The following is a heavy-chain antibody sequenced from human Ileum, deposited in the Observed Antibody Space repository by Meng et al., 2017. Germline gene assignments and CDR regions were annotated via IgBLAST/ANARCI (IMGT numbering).Heavy chain of an antibody. CDR3: ARRDYESGPLPPDY. CDR2: ISSTSDFI. Sequence: GGSLRLSRAASGFTFSSYSMIWVRQAPGKGLEWVSSISSTSDFIYYAESMKGRFTISRDNAKNSLYLQMNSLRAEDTAVYYCARRDYESGPLPPDYWGQGALVTVSS. V-gene: IGHV3-21*01. D-gene: IGHD4-17*01. CDR1: GFTFSSYS. J-gene: IGHJ4*02.